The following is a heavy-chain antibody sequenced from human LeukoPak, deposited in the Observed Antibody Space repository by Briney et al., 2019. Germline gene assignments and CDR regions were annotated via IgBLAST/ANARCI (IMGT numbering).Heavy chain of an antibody. CDR1: GVSISSYY. D-gene: IGHD2-15*01. CDR3: ARGDGVVVAHADY. J-gene: IGHJ4*02. Sequence: SETLSLTCTVSGVSISSYYWSWIRQPPGKGLEWIGYIYYSGSTNYNPSLKSRVTISVDTSKNQLSLKLSSVTVADTAVYYCARGDGVVVAHADYWGQGTLVTVSS. CDR2: IYYSGST. V-gene: IGHV4-59*08.